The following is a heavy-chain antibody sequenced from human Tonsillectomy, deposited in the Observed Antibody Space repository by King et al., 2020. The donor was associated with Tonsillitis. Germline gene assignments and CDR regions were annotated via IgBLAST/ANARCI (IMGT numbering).Heavy chain of an antibody. D-gene: IGHD3-3*01. CDR1: GFTFSSYA. J-gene: IGHJ5*02. V-gene: IGHV3-23*04. CDR2: ISGSGGST. Sequence: VQLVESGGGLVQPGGSLRLSCAASGFTFSSYAMSWVRQAPGKGLEWVSAISGSGGSTYYADSVKGRFTISRDNSKNTLYLQMNSLRAEDTAVYYCAILNPRITIFGVVIEGQGWFDPWGQGTLVTVSS. CDR3: AILNPRITIFGVVIEGQGWFDP.